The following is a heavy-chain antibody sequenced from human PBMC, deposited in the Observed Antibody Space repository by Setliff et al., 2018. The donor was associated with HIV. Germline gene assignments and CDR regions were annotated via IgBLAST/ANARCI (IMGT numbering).Heavy chain of an antibody. Sequence: ASVKVSCKASGYTFVNYAMNWVRQAPGQGLEWMGWINTHTGSPTYAQAFTGRFVFSVDTSVTTAYLQISSLRVEDTALYYCARDGVRVPNGDYLSVNWFDPWGQGTLVTVSS. J-gene: IGHJ5*02. CDR2: INTHTGSP. CDR1: GYTFVNYA. V-gene: IGHV7-4-1*02. D-gene: IGHD4-17*01. CDR3: ARDGVRVPNGDYLSVNWFDP.